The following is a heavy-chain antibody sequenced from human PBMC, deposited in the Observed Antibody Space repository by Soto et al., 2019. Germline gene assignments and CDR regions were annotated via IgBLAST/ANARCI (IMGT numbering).Heavy chain of an antibody. V-gene: IGHV4-31*11. CDR1: GGSIISASYS. Sequence: SETLSLTCAVSGGSIISASYSWNWIRQSPGRGLEWIGHIYSSGSTYYNPSLKSRVSISVDTSSNQFSLKLTSVTAADTAVYFCAREDAARIERWFDAWGQGIQVTVSS. CDR3: AREDAARIERWFDA. J-gene: IGHJ5*02. CDR2: IYSSGST. D-gene: IGHD6-6*01.